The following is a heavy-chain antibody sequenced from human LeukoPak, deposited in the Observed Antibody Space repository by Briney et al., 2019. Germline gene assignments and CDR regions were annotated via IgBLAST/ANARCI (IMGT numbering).Heavy chain of an antibody. CDR2: IYYGGST. Sequence: SETLSLTCTVSGGSISSYYWSWIRQPPGKGLEWIGYIYYGGSTNYNPSLKSRVTISVDTSKNQFSLKLSSVTAADTAVYYCARDGYNYYFDYWGQGTLVTVSS. J-gene: IGHJ4*02. CDR1: GGSISSYY. CDR3: ARDGYNYYFDY. V-gene: IGHV4-59*01. D-gene: IGHD5-24*01.